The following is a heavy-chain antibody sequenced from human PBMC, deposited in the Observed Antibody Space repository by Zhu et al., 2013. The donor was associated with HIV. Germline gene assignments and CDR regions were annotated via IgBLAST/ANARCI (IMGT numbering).Heavy chain of an antibody. CDR1: GYTFTGHY. V-gene: IGHV1-2*02. CDR2: INPASGDT. CDR3: ARDPEIVTETYLNPNYFDT. Sequence: QVQLVQSGAEVKKPGASVKVSCKTSGYTFTGHYLHWVRQAPGQGLEWMGWINPASGDTNYAQKLQGRVTMTTDTSTSTAYMELNSLRFEDTAVYYCARDPEIVTETYLNPNYFDTWGQGTLITVSS. D-gene: IGHD1-7*01. J-gene: IGHJ5*02.